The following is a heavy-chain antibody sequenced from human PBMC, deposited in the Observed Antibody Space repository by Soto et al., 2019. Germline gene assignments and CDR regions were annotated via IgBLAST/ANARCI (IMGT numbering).Heavy chain of an antibody. CDR1: GGTFSSYA. Sequence: ASVKVSCKASGGTFSSYAISWVRQAPGQGLEWMGGIIPIFGTANYAQKFQGRVTITADESTSTAYMELSSLRSEDTAVYYCARDKKPAAIRYYYYGMDVWGQGTTVTVSS. J-gene: IGHJ6*02. D-gene: IGHD2-2*01. V-gene: IGHV1-69*13. CDR2: IIPIFGTA. CDR3: ARDKKPAAIRYYYYGMDV.